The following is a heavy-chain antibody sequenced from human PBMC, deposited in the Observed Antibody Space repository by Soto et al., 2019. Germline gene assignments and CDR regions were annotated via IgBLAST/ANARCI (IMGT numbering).Heavy chain of an antibody. CDR1: GFTFSNYA. D-gene: IGHD6-13*01. J-gene: IGHJ4*02. V-gene: IGHV3-23*01. CDR2: ISGSGGST. Sequence: GSLRLSCAASGFTFSNYAGTWVRQAPGKGLEWVSTISGSGGSTYYADSVKGRFTISRDNSKNTLYLQMNSLRAEDTAVYYCAKDQGRSWYEIDKWGQGTLVTVSS. CDR3: AKDQGRSWYEIDK.